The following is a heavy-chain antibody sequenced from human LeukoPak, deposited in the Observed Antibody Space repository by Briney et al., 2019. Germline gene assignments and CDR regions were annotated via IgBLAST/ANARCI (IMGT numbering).Heavy chain of an antibody. CDR3: ARLLSYYDSSGYHDAFDI. D-gene: IGHD3-22*01. CDR2: IYHSGST. CDR1: GGSISSGGYY. J-gene: IGHJ3*02. V-gene: IGHV4-30-2*01. Sequence: SQTLSLTCTVSGGSISSGGYYWSWIRQPPGKGLEWIGYIYHSGSTYYNPSLKSRVTISVDRSKNQFSLKLSSVTAADTAVYYCARLLSYYDSSGYHDAFDIWGQGTMVTVSS.